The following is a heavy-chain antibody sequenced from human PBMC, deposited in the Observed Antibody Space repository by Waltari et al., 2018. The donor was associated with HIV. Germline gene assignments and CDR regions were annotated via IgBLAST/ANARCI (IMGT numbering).Heavy chain of an antibody. J-gene: IGHJ4*02. V-gene: IGHV3-48*01. CDR1: GFTFSSYS. Sequence: EVQLVESGGGLVQPGGSLRLSCAASGFTFSSYSMNWVRQAPGKGLEWVSYISSSSTIYYADSVKGRFTISRDNAKNSLYLQMNSLRAEDTAVYYCAREASGSSSWVGDYWGQGTLVTVSS. D-gene: IGHD6-13*01. CDR3: AREASGSSSWVGDY. CDR2: ISSSSTI.